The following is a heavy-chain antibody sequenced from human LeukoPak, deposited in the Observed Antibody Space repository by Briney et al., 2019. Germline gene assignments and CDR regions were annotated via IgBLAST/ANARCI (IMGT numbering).Heavy chain of an antibody. Sequence: GGSLRLSCAASGFTFSSYGMHWVRQAPGKGLEWVAFIRYDGSNKYYADSVKGRFTISRDNSKNTLYLQMNSLRAEDTAVYYCAKGRDFWSGYFDFDYWGQGTLVTVSS. CDR2: IRYDGSNK. CDR3: AKGRDFWSGYFDFDY. V-gene: IGHV3-30*02. CDR1: GFTFSSYG. D-gene: IGHD3-3*01. J-gene: IGHJ4*02.